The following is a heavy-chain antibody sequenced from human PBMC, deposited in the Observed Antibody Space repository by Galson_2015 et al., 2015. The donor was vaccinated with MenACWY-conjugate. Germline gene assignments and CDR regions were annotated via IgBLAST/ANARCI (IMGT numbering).Heavy chain of an antibody. CDR2: ISPGDSYT. Sequence: QSGAEVKKPGESLKISCKGSGYTFTTYWIGWVRQMPGKGLEWMGFISPGDSYTRYNPAFQGQVTISADKSISTPYLQWNRLQASDTAMYYCTRHPPGGRGMDVWGQGSTVTVSS. V-gene: IGHV5-51*01. CDR1: GYTFTTYW. CDR3: TRHPPGGRGMDV. J-gene: IGHJ6*02. D-gene: IGHD1-26*01.